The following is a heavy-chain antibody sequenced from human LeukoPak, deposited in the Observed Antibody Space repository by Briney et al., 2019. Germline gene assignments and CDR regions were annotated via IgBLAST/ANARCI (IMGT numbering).Heavy chain of an antibody. CDR1: GFTFSSSA. CDR3: AKEGDYCSSTICYADY. CDR2: ISGSGDRT. J-gene: IGHJ4*02. D-gene: IGHD2-2*01. Sequence: GGSLRLSCAASGFTFSSSAMSWVRQAPGKGLEWVSTISGSGDRTYYADSVKGRFTISRDNSKNTLFLHMNSLRAEDTAVYYCAKEGDYCSSTICYADYWGQGTLVTVSS. V-gene: IGHV3-23*01.